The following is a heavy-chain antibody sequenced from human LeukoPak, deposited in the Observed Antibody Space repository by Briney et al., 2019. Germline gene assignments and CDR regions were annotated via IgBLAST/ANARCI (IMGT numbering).Heavy chain of an antibody. CDR1: GYTFTGYY. J-gene: IGHJ6*02. CDR2: IIPILGIA. Sequence: SVKVSCKASGYTFTGYYMHWVRQAPGQGLEWMGWIIPILGIANYAQKFQGRVTITADKSTSTAYMELSSLRSEDTAVYYCALAGDSSGYSYYYGMDVWGQGTTVTVSS. CDR3: ALAGDSSGYSYYYGMDV. V-gene: IGHV1-69*10. D-gene: IGHD3-22*01.